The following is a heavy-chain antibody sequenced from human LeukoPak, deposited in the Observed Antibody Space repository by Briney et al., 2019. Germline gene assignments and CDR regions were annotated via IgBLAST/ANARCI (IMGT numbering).Heavy chain of an antibody. D-gene: IGHD2-15*01. CDR2: INTNTGNP. CDR3: ARARDCSGGNCYSDY. Sequence: GASVKVSCKASGYTFTGYYMHWVRQAPGQGLEWRGWINTNTGNPTYAQGFTGRFVFSLDTSVSTAYLQISSLKAEDTAVYYCARARDCSGGNCYSDYWGQGTLVTVSS. V-gene: IGHV7-4-1*02. J-gene: IGHJ4*02. CDR1: GYTFTGYY.